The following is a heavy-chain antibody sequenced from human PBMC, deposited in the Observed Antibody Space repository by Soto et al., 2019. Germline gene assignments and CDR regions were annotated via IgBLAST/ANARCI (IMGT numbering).Heavy chain of an antibody. CDR2: IYYSGST. V-gene: IGHV4-31*03. CDR1: GGSISSGGYY. J-gene: IGHJ3*02. D-gene: IGHD2-15*01. Sequence: QVQLQESGPGLVKPSQTLSLTCTVSGGSISSGGYYWSWIRQHPGKGLEGIGYIYYSGSTYYNPSLKSRVTISVDTSKNQFSLKLSSVTAADTAVYYCASTTLGEYCSGGSCHSDDAFDIWGQGTMVTVSS. CDR3: ASTTLGEYCSGGSCHSDDAFDI.